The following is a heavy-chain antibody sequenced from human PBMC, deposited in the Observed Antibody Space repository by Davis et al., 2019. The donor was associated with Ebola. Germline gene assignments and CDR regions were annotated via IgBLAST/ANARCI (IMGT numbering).Heavy chain of an antibody. V-gene: IGHV1-8*01. J-gene: IGHJ4*02. CDR2: MNPNSGNT. Sequence: ASVQVSCKASGYTFTNYDVEWVRQATGHGLEWMGWMNPNSGNTGYAQKFQGRVTMTRSTSINTAYMELSSLRSEDSAVYYCARELKRAKQGSFFDFWGQGTLVTVSS. CDR1: GYTFTNYD. D-gene: IGHD5-24*01. CDR3: ARELKRAKQGSFFDF.